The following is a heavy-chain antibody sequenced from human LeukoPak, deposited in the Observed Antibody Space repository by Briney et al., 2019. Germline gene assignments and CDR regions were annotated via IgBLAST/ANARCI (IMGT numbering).Heavy chain of an antibody. J-gene: IGHJ6*02. CDR3: ARAQAPGDDYYYYGMDV. V-gene: IGHV3-9*01. CDR1: GFTFDDYA. Sequence: GRSLRLSCAASGFTFDDYAMHWVRQAPGKGLEWVSGISWNSGSIGYADSVKGRFTISRDNAKNSLYLQMNSLRAEDTAVYYCARAQAPGDDYYYYGMDVWGQGTTVTVSS. D-gene: IGHD7-27*01. CDR2: ISWNSGSI.